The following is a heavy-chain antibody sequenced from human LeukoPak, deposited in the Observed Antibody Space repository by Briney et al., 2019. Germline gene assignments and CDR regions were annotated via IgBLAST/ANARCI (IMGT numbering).Heavy chain of an antibody. CDR2: IDLSGSTL. CDR3: AKGGSSRLNWFDP. V-gene: IGHV3-48*01. J-gene: IGHJ5*02. Sequence: GGSLRLSCAASGFTFSSYTMNWVRQAPGKGLEWVSYIDLSGSTLYYVDSVKGRFTISRDNSKNTLYLQTNSLRADDTAVYYCAKGGSSRLNWFDPWGQGTLVTVSS. D-gene: IGHD2-2*01. CDR1: GFTFSSYT.